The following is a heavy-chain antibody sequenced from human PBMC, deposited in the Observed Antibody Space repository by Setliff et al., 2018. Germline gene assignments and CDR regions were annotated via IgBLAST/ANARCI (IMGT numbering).Heavy chain of an antibody. CDR1: GASITNINYY. Sequence: SETLSLTCTVSGASITNINYYWGLIRQPPGKGLEWIGGIFYSGSTNYNPSLKSRVTISVDTSKNQFSLELRSVTAADTAVYYCARLPPLHTPMALTFDYWGQGILVTVSS. J-gene: IGHJ4*02. CDR2: IFYSGST. D-gene: IGHD5-18*01. V-gene: IGHV4-39*07. CDR3: ARLPPLHTPMALTFDY.